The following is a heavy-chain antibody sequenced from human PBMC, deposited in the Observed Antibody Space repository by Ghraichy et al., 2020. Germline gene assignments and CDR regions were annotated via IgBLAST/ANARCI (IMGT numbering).Heavy chain of an antibody. Sequence: SETLSLTCTVSGGFISSYYWSWIRQPPGKGLEWIGYIYYSGSTNYNPSLKSRVTISVDTSKNQFSLKLSSVTAADTAVYYCARQNRVLRHSHYGMDVWGQGTTVTVSS. D-gene: IGHD3-3*01. CDR2: IYYSGST. J-gene: IGHJ6*02. V-gene: IGHV4-59*08. CDR1: GGFISSYY. CDR3: ARQNRVLRHSHYGMDV.